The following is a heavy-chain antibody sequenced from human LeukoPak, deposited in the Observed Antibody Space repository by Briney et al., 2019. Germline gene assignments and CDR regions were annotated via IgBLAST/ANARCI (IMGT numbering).Heavy chain of an antibody. CDR3: ATVPDIVVVPAARKLGFDP. Sequence: ASVKVSCKVSGYTLTELSMHWVRQAPGKGLEGMGGLDHEDGEKIYAQKFQGRVTMTEDTSTDTAYMELSSLRSEDTAVYYCATVPDIVVVPAARKLGFDPWGQGTLVTVSS. CDR1: GYTLTELS. CDR2: LDHEDGEK. V-gene: IGHV1-24*01. J-gene: IGHJ5*02. D-gene: IGHD2-2*01.